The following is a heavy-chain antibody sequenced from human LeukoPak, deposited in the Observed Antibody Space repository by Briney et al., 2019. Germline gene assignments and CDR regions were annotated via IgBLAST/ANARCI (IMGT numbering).Heavy chain of an antibody. Sequence: PGGSLRLSCAASGFTFSSYWMSWVRQAPGKGLEWVSAISNSGDNTYYADSVKGRFTISRDNSKNTLYLQMNSLRAEDTAVYYCARGGHDVYYYYYMDVWGKGTTVTISS. CDR3: ARGGHDVYYYYYMDV. D-gene: IGHD3-10*02. CDR1: GFTFSSYW. CDR2: ISNSGDNT. V-gene: IGHV3-23*01. J-gene: IGHJ6*03.